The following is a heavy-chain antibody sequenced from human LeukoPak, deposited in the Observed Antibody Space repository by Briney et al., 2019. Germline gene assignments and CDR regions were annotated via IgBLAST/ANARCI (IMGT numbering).Heavy chain of an antibody. CDR3: ARGCCSGGSCYSTTPFDY. CDR2: IYYSGSI. J-gene: IGHJ4*02. D-gene: IGHD2-15*01. V-gene: IGHV4-59*01. CDR1: GGSISSYY. Sequence: SETLSLTCTVSGGSISSYYWSWIRQPPGKGLEWIGDIYYSGSINYNPSHKSRVTISVDTSENQFSLELSFVTAADTAAYYCARGCCSGGSCYSTTPFDYWGQGTLVTVSS.